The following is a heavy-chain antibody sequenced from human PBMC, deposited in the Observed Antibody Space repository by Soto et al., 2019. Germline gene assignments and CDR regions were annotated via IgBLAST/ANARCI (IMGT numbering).Heavy chain of an antibody. V-gene: IGHV3-11*01. CDR2: ISRSGDTI. J-gene: IGHJ3*01. CDR1: GFRLSDYE. D-gene: IGHD3-22*01. Sequence: LRLSCAVSGFRLSDYEMSWIRQAPGKGPEWVSFISRSGDTIYYVDSVKGRFSISRDNAKNSVYLQVRSLRVEDTAAYFCAGSSGWFEADAFDLWCQGTMVTVSS. CDR3: AGSSGWFEADAFDL.